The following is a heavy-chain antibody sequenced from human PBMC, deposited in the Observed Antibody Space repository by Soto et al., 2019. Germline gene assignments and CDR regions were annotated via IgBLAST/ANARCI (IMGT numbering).Heavy chain of an antibody. Sequence: GASVKVSCKASGGTFSSYAISWVRQAPGQGLEWMGGIIPLFGTAKYAQKFQGRVTITVDESTRTGYMELSSLRSEDTAVYYCATMGQETTFYGSRSGFHLDVWGQGTPVNVSS. D-gene: IGHD3-10*01. CDR2: IIPLFGTA. CDR1: GGTFSSYA. J-gene: IGHJ6*02. V-gene: IGHV1-69*13. CDR3: ATMGQETTFYGSRSGFHLDV.